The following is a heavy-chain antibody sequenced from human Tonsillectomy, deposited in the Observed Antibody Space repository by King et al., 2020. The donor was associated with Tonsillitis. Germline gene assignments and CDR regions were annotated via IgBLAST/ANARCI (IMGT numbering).Heavy chain of an antibody. J-gene: IGHJ3*02. D-gene: IGHD2-15*01. Sequence: EVQLVESGGGLVQPGGSLRLSCAASGFTFSSYAMSWVRQAPGKGLEWVSAISGSGGSTYDADSVKGRFTISRDNSKNTLYLQMNSLRAEDTAVYYCAKVPQLIVVVVNGAFDIWGQGTMVTVSS. CDR2: ISGSGGST. CDR1: GFTFSSYA. CDR3: AKVPQLIVVVVNGAFDI. V-gene: IGHV3-23*04.